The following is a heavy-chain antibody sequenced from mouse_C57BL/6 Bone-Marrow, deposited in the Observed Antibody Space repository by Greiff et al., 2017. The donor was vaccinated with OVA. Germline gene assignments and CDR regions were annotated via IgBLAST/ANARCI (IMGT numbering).Heavy chain of an antibody. J-gene: IGHJ3*01. CDR3: AGHDYYVAWFAY. D-gene: IGHD1-1*01. V-gene: IGHV5-17*01. CDR2: ISSGSSTI. CDR1: GFTFSDYG. Sequence: VQLQQSGGGLVKPGGSLKLSCAASGFTFSDYGMHWVRQAPEKGLEWVAYISSGSSTIYYADTVKGRFTISRDNAKNTLFLQMTSLRSEDTAMYYCAGHDYYVAWFAYWGQGTLVTVSA.